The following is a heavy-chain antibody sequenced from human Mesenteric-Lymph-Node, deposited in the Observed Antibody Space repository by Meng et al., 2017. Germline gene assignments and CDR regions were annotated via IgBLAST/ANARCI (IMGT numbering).Heavy chain of an antibody. J-gene: IGHJ4*02. Sequence: ASVKVSCKVSGYTLTELSMHWVRQAPGKGLEWMGGFDPGDGETIYAQKFQGRVTMTEDTSTDTAYMELSSLRSEDTAVYYCATDRFDYYDSSGQFDYWGQGTLVTVSS. CDR1: GYTLTELS. V-gene: IGHV1-24*01. CDR2: FDPGDGET. CDR3: ATDRFDYYDSSGQFDY. D-gene: IGHD3-22*01.